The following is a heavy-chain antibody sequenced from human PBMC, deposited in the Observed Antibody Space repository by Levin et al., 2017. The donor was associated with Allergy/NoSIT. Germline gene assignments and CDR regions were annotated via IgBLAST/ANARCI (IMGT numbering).Heavy chain of an antibody. D-gene: IGHD6-19*01. Sequence: GSLRLSCTVSGGSVSSGTYYWSWIRQPPGTGLEWIGYINYRGSTKYNPSLKSRVTISVDTSKNEFSLKLSSVTAADTAVYYCARNRIVVAGGNDYYYGMDGWGQGTTVTVSS. CDR1: GGSVSSGTYY. CDR3: ARNRIVVAGGNDYYYGMDG. J-gene: IGHJ6*02. CDR2: INYRGST. V-gene: IGHV4-61*01.